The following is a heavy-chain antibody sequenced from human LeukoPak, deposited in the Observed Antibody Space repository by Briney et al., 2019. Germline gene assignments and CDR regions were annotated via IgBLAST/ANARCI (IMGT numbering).Heavy chain of an antibody. D-gene: IGHD4-23*01. CDR2: ISYDGSNK. J-gene: IGHJ3*02. CDR3: AKEGVTDAFDI. V-gene: IGHV3-30*18. CDR1: GFTFSSYG. Sequence: PGGSLRLSCAAYGFTFSSYGMHWVRQAPGKGLEWVAVISYDGSNKYYADSVKGRFTIPRDNSKNTLYLQMNSLRAEDTAVYYCAKEGVTDAFDIWGQGTMVTVSS.